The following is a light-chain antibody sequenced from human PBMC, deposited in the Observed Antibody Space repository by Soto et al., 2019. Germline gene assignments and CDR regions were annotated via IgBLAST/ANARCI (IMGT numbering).Light chain of an antibody. J-gene: IGKJ5*01. CDR1: QSVSSNW. CDR3: QQANTFPIT. CDR2: AAS. Sequence: TQSPGTLSLSPGERATLSCRASQSVSSNWLAWYQQKPVKSPKLLIYAASSLQSGVPSRFSGSGSGTDFTLTISSLQPEDFATYYCQQANTFPITFGQGTRLEIK. V-gene: IGKV1-12*01.